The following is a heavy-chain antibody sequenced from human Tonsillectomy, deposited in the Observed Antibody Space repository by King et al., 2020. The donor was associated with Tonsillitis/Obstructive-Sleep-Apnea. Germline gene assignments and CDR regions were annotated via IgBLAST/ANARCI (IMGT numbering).Heavy chain of an antibody. CDR3: ARVLCSSTSCDLYFYYYMDV. D-gene: IGHD2-2*01. CDR2: IYSGGTT. Sequence: LVESGGGLIQPGGSLRLSCAASGFTVSTNYMSWVRPAPGKGLEWVSLIYSGGTTYYADSVEGRFTISRDNSMNTLYLQMNSLRAEDTAVYYCARVLCSSTSCDLYFYYYMDVWGKGTTVTVSS. J-gene: IGHJ6*03. V-gene: IGHV3-53*01. CDR1: GFTVSTNY.